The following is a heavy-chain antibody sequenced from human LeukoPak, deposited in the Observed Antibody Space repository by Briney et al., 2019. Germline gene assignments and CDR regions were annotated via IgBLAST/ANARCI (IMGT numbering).Heavy chain of an antibody. CDR3: AKDALWFGEKSLDY. CDR2: ISGSGGST. J-gene: IGHJ4*02. V-gene: IGHV3-23*01. CDR1: GGSFSGYY. D-gene: IGHD3-10*01. Sequence: ETLSLTCAVYGGSFSGYYWSWVRQAPGKGLEWVSAISGSGGSTYYADSVKGRFTISRDNSKNTLYLQMNSLRAEDTAVYYCAKDALWFGEKSLDYWGQGTLVTVSS.